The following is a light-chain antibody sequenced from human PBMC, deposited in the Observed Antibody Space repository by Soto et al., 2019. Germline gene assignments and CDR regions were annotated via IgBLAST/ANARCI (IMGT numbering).Light chain of an antibody. CDR1: SSNIGADYD. Sequence: QPVLTQPPSVSGAPGQRVTISCTGSSSNIGADYDVHWYQQIPGTAPKFLIYGNNNRPSGVPDRFSGSKSGTSASLAITGLHAEDEADYYCQSYDSSLSGSVFGTGSKVTVL. CDR2: GNN. CDR3: QSYDSSLSGSV. J-gene: IGLJ1*01. V-gene: IGLV1-40*01.